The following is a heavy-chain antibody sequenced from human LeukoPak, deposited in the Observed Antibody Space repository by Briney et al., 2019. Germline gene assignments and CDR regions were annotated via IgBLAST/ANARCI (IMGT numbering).Heavy chain of an antibody. V-gene: IGHV3-66*01. CDR2: IYASGDT. Sequence: PGGSVRLSCAAWGFPLRTNYMSWVRQARGKGLEWVSVIYASGDTYYADSVMGRFTIYRDNSQNTVYLQMNSLRAEVTSVYYCARSPDYGDYLFDYWGQGTLVTVSS. J-gene: IGHJ4*02. CDR1: GFPLRTNY. D-gene: IGHD4-17*01. CDR3: ARSPDYGDYLFDY.